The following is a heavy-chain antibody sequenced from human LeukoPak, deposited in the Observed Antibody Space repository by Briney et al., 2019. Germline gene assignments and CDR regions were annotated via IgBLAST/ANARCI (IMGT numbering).Heavy chain of an antibody. CDR2: IRYDGSNK. D-gene: IGHD1-26*01. CDR1: GFTFSSYG. J-gene: IGHJ4*02. Sequence: PGGSLRLSCAASGFTFSSYGMHWVRQAPGKGLEWVAFIRYDGSNKYYADSVKGRFTISRDNSKNTLYLQMNSLRAEDTAVYYCTKDMPWRALQVGATPDYWGQGTLVTVSS. CDR3: TKDMPWRALQVGATPDY. V-gene: IGHV3-30*02.